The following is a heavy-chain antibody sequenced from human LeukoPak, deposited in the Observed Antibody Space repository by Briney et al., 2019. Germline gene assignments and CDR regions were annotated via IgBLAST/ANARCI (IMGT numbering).Heavy chain of an antibody. CDR2: INPSAGSI. Sequence: ASVKVSCNASGHTLTRLYIRWVRQAPGQGLEWMGIINPSAGSISYAQKFQGRVTMTRDTSTSTVYMELSSLRCEDTAVYYCARGNDLLIAVAEYGMDVWGQGTTVTVSS. D-gene: IGHD6-19*01. V-gene: IGHV1-46*01. CDR3: ARGNDLLIAVAEYGMDV. CDR1: GHTLTRLY. J-gene: IGHJ6*02.